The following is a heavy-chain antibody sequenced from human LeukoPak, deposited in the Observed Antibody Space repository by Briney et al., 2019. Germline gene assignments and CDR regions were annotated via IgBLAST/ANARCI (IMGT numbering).Heavy chain of an antibody. J-gene: IGHJ5*02. CDR2: ISGSSKDI. Sequence: PGGSLILSCAASGFTFSTYTSNWVRQAPGRGLEWVSSISGSSKDIYYTDSVKGRFTISRDNAKNSLYLQMNSLRAEDTAVYYCARGIPNWFDPWGQGTLVTVSP. CDR3: ARGIPNWFDP. V-gene: IGHV3-21*01. D-gene: IGHD2-21*01. CDR1: GFTFSTYT.